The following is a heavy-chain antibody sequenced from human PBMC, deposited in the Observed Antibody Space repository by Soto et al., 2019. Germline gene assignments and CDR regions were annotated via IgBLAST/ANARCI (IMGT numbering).Heavy chain of an antibody. D-gene: IGHD3-22*01. V-gene: IGHV4-39*01. CDR3: ARQPYDSSDYFDY. Sequence: SETLSLTCTVSGDSISSSTYYWGWIRQPPGKGLEWIGSIYYSGRTYYNPSLKSRVTISVDTSRIHFSLKLISVTAADTAVYFCARQPYDSSDYFDYWGQGTLVTVS. CDR2: IYYSGRT. CDR1: GDSISSSTYY. J-gene: IGHJ4*02.